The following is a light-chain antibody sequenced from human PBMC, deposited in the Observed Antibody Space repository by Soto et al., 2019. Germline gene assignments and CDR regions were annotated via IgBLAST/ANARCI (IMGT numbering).Light chain of an antibody. V-gene: IGKV3-20*01. J-gene: IGKJ1*01. Sequence: EIVLTQSPGTLSLSPGERATLSCRASQSVSSSYLAWYQQKPGQAPRVLIYAASSRVTGIPDRFSGSGSGTDFTFTISRLEPEDFAVYFCQQYGDSFRTFGQGTKVEIK. CDR3: QQYGDSFRT. CDR2: AAS. CDR1: QSVSSSY.